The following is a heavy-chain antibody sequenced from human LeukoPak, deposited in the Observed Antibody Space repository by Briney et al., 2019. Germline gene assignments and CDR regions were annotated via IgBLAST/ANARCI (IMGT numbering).Heavy chain of an antibody. J-gene: IGHJ4*02. CDR1: GGSISSDGYY. V-gene: IGHV4-31*03. CDR2: IYYSGST. CDR3: ARGKNDYSNRYYFDF. D-gene: IGHD4-11*01. Sequence: SQTLSLTCTVSGGSISSDGYYWSWIRQHPGKGLEWIGYIYYSGSTHYNPSLQSRVTMSVDTSKNQFSLKLSSVTAADTAVYYCARGKNDYSNRYYFDFWGQGTLVTVSS.